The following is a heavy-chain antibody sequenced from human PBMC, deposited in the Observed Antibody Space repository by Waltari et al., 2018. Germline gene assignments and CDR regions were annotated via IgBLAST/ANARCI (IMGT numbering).Heavy chain of an antibody. J-gene: IGHJ3*02. Sequence: EVQLLESGGGLVQPGGSLRLSCAASGFTFSSYAMSWVRQAPGKGWGWVSAISGSGVSTYYADSVKVRFTISRDNSKNTLYLQMNSLRAEDTAVYYCAKDSYYDSSDNIWGQGTMVTVSS. V-gene: IGHV3-23*01. CDR2: ISGSGVST. CDR3: AKDSYYDSSDNI. D-gene: IGHD3-22*01. CDR1: GFTFSSYA.